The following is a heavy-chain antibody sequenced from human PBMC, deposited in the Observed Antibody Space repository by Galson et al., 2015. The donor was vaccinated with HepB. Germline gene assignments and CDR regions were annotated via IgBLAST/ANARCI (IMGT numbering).Heavy chain of an antibody. Sequence: SLRLSCAASGFTFDDYAMHWVRQAPGKGLEWVSGISWNSGSIGYADSVKGRFTISRDNAKNSLYLQMNSLRAEDTALYYCAKARRGFDAFDIWGQGTIVTVSS. D-gene: IGHD1-14*01. CDR1: GFTFDDYA. CDR2: ISWNSGSI. CDR3: AKARRGFDAFDI. J-gene: IGHJ3*02. V-gene: IGHV3-9*01.